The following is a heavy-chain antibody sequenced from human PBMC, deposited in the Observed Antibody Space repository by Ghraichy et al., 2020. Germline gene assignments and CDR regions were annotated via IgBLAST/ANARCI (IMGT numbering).Heavy chain of an antibody. CDR1: GFSFTNAW. D-gene: IGHD6-19*01. J-gene: IGHJ6*02. V-gene: IGHV3-15*01. CDR2: IKATSDGATT. Sequence: GSLRLSCAASGFSFTNAWVNWVRQAPGKGLQWVGRIKATSDGATTDFAAPVEDRFTLSRDDSKNTVYLQMSFLRIEDTGVYFCTTYSRGWYWDYYYGLDVWGQGTTVIVSS. CDR3: TTYSRGWYWDYYYGLDV.